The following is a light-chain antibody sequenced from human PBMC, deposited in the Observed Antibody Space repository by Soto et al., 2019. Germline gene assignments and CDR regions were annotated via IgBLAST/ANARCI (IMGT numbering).Light chain of an antibody. Sequence: DIQLTQSPSFLSASVGDRVTITCRASQGISSYLAWYQQKPGKAPKLLIYAASTLQSGVPSRFRGSGSGTEFTLTISSLQPEDFATYYCKQLNSYPLTFGPGTKVDIK. CDR3: KQLNSYPLT. CDR2: AAS. V-gene: IGKV1-9*01. CDR1: QGISSY. J-gene: IGKJ3*01.